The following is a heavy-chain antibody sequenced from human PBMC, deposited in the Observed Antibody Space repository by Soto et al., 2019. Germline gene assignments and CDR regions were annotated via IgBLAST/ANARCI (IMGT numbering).Heavy chain of an antibody. Sequence: SETLSLTCAVYGGSFSGYYWSWIRQPPGKGLEWIGEINHSGSTNYNPSLKSRVTISVDTSKNQFSLKLSSVTAADTAVYYCARERRAVPAAISSVGAFDIWAKGQWSPCPQ. V-gene: IGHV4-34*01. CDR3: ARERRAVPAAISSVGAFDI. D-gene: IGHD2-2*02. CDR1: GGSFSGYY. J-gene: IGHJ3*02. CDR2: INHSGST.